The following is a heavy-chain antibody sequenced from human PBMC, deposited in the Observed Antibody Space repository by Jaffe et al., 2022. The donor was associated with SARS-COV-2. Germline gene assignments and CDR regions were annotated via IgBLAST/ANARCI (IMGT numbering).Heavy chain of an antibody. CDR1: GGSISSYY. CDR3: ARHVTPVAPSFDY. Sequence: QVQLQESGPGLVKPSETLSLTCTVSGGSISSYYWSWIRQPPGKGLEWIGYIYYSGSTNYNPSLKSRVTISVDTSKNQFSLKLSSVTAADTAVYYCARHVTPVAPSFDYWGQGTLVTVSS. CDR2: IYYSGST. J-gene: IGHJ4*02. V-gene: IGHV4-59*08. D-gene: IGHD5-18*01.